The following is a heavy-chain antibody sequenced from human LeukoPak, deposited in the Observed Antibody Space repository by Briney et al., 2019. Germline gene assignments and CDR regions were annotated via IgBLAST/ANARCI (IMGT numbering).Heavy chain of an antibody. D-gene: IGHD6-13*01. J-gene: IGHJ6*03. Sequence: SETLSLTCTVSGGSISSYYWSWIRQPAGKGLEWIGRIYTSGSTNYNPSLKSRVTMSVDTSKNQFSLKLSSVTAADTAVYYCARDQAAAGPYYYYYYMDVWGKGTTVTVSS. V-gene: IGHV4-4*07. CDR2: IYTSGST. CDR3: ARDQAAAGPYYYYYYMDV. CDR1: GGSISSYY.